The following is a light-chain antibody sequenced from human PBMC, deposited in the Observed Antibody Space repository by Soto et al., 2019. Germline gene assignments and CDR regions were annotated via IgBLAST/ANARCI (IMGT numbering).Light chain of an antibody. CDR1: SSDVGGYNY. V-gene: IGLV2-14*01. CDR2: DVS. CDR3: SSYTSSRTLS. J-gene: IGLJ1*01. Sequence: QSVLTQPASVSGSPGQSITISCTGTSSDVGGYNYVSWYQQHPGKAPKLMIYDVSNRPSGVSNRFSGSKSGNTASLTISGLQAEDEADYYCSSYTSSRTLSFGTGTKVTV.